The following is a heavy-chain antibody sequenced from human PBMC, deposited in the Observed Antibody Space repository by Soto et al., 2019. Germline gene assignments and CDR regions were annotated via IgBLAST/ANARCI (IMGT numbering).Heavy chain of an antibody. Sequence: SETLSLTCAVSSGSISSSNWWCWVRQPPGKGLEWIGEIYHSGSTNYNPSLKSRVTISVDKSKNQFSLKLSSVTAADTAGYYCARGLYYDFWSGYPGGLDLFDYWGQGTLVTVSS. CDR3: ARGLYYDFWSGYPGGLDLFDY. CDR1: SGSISSSNW. V-gene: IGHV4-4*02. J-gene: IGHJ4*02. D-gene: IGHD3-3*01. CDR2: IYHSGST.